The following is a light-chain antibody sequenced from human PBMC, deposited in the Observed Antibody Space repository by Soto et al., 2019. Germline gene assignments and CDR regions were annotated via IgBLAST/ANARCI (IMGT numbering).Light chain of an antibody. CDR1: QSISSW. CDR3: QQYNRYST. CDR2: DAS. J-gene: IGKJ1*01. V-gene: IGKV1-5*01. Sequence: DIQMTQSPSTLSASVGDRVTITCRASQSISSWLAWYQQKPRKAPKLLIYDASRLQSGVPSRFSGSGSGTEFTLTITSLQPYDFATYYCQQYNRYSTFGQGTKVDSK.